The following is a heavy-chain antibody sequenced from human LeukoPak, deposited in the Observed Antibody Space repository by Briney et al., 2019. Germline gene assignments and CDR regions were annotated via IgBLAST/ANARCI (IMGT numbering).Heavy chain of an antibody. Sequence: GGSLRLSCAASGFTFSSYWMHWLRQAPGKGRVWVSRLNTDGSRTSYADSVKGRFTISRDNAKNSLYLQMNSLRAEDTAVYYCARALRRYWFDPWGQGTLVTVSS. CDR2: LNTDGSRT. CDR1: GFTFSSYW. CDR3: ARALRRYWFDP. J-gene: IGHJ5*02. V-gene: IGHV3-74*01.